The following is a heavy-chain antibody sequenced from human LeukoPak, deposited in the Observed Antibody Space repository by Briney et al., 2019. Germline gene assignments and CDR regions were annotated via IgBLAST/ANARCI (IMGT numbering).Heavy chain of an antibody. J-gene: IGHJ4*02. CDR1: RFTFNKYW. D-gene: IGHD6-13*01. Sequence: PGGSLRLSCTASRFTFNKYWMHWVRQAPGKGLVWVSRINIDASSISYADSVKGRFTISRDNAENTLYLQMNSLRAEDTAVYYCARVPAAGTQFDDWGQGTLVTVSS. CDR3: ARVPAAGTQFDD. CDR2: INIDASSI. V-gene: IGHV3-74*01.